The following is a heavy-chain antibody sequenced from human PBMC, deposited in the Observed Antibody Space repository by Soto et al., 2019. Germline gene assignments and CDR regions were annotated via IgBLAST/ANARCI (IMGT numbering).Heavy chain of an antibody. J-gene: IGHJ4*02. Sequence: SETLSLTCAVYGGSFINYSYSWIRQAPGKGLEWIGEVNHSGKTDYNPSLKSRGTISVDTSKNQFSLKLISVTAADTAVYYCAAMYYDFWRAPLTTAYWGKGLPVTLSS. V-gene: IGHV4-34*01. CDR1: GGSFINYS. D-gene: IGHD3-3*01. CDR2: VNHSGKT. CDR3: AAMYYDFWRAPLTTAY.